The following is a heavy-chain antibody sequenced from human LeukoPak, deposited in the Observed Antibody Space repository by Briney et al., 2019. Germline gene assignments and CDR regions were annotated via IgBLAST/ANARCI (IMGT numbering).Heavy chain of an antibody. Sequence: ASVKVSCKASGYTFTSYGISWVRQAPGQGLEWMGWISAYNGNTNYAQKLQGRVTMTTDTSTSTAYMELRSLRSDDTAVYYCARDRSVGAHIHYYYYYMDVWGKGTTVTVSS. CDR3: ARDRSVGAHIHYYYYYMDV. J-gene: IGHJ6*03. D-gene: IGHD1-26*01. V-gene: IGHV1-18*01. CDR2: ISAYNGNT. CDR1: GYTFTSYG.